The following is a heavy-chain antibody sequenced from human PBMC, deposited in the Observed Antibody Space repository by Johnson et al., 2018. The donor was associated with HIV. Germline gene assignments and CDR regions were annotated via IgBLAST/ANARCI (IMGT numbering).Heavy chain of an antibody. D-gene: IGHD2-21*02. Sequence: QVQLVESGGGLVQPGRSLRLSCAASGFTFSNYALHWVRQAPGKGLEWVALITYDGGNEFYADSVKGRFTISRDISMNTLYLQMDSLRAEDTAVYYCARDKPCDADCFDAFDIWGQGTMVTVSS. J-gene: IGHJ3*02. CDR2: ITYDGGNE. V-gene: IGHV3-30-3*01. CDR3: ARDKPCDADCFDAFDI. CDR1: GFTFSNYA.